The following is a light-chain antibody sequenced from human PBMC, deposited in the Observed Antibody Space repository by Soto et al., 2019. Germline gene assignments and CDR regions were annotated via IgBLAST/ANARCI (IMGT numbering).Light chain of an antibody. Sequence: QSALTQPASVSGSPGQSITIYCTGTSGDVGGYKFVSWYQQHPGKAPKLMIYEVSNRPSGVSSRFSGSKSANTASLTISGLQTEDEADYYCCSYAGSSTFVFGTGTKLTVL. CDR2: EVS. CDR3: CSYAGSSTFV. CDR1: SGDVGGYKF. V-gene: IGLV2-23*02. J-gene: IGLJ1*01.